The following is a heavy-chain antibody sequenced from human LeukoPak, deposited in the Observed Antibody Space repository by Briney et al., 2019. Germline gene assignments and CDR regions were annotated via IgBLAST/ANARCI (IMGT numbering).Heavy chain of an antibody. CDR1: GFSFTNYW. CDR2: VKEDGTTK. Sequence: HPGGSLRLSCAAPGFSFTNYWMSWVRQAPGKGLEGGTNVKEDGTTKQYVDSVKGRFTMSRDNAKNSLYLQMDSLRAEDTAVYYCVSQEVVPHWGQGTLVSVSS. J-gene: IGHJ4*02. D-gene: IGHD2-15*01. V-gene: IGHV3-7*02. CDR3: VSQEVVPH.